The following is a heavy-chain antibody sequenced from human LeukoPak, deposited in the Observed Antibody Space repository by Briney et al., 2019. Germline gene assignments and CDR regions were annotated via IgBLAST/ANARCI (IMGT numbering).Heavy chain of an antibody. V-gene: IGHV3-23*01. J-gene: IGHJ3*02. CDR1: GFTFSNFA. Sequence: PGGSLRLSCAASGFTFSNFALSWVRQAPGKGLEWVSAITSSGDSTYYADSVKGRFTISRDNTLYLQMNSLRVEDTGVYFCAKTTQESALMLDGFDIRGQGTVVAVSS. D-gene: IGHD5-24*01. CDR3: AKTTQESALMLDGFDI. CDR2: ITSSGDST.